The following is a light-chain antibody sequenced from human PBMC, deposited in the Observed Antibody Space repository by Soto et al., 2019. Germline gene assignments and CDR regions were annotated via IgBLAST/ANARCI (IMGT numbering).Light chain of an antibody. CDR3: SSYAGRNSLI. CDR1: SSDVGGYNY. J-gene: IGLJ1*01. CDR2: DVI. Sequence: QSVLTQPPSASGSLGQSVTISCTGTSSDVGGYNYVSWYQQDPGKAPKLLIYDVIHRPSGVPDRFSGSKSGNTASLTVSGLQAEDEADYYCSSYAGRNSLIFGTGTKLTVL. V-gene: IGLV2-8*01.